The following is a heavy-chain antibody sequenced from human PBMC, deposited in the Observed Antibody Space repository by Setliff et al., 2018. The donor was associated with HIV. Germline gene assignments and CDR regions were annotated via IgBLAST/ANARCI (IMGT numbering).Heavy chain of an antibody. CDR3: ARGGITAYFFDH. CDR1: GDSASSDSAA. J-gene: IGHJ4*02. CDR2: TYYRSKWYT. V-gene: IGHV6-1*01. D-gene: IGHD5-18*01. Sequence: SQTLPLPCSISGDSASSDSAAWNWFRQSPSRGLEWLARTYYRSKWYTDYAVSEKSRITTNPDTSRNQFSLQLSSVIPDDSAVYFCARGGITAYFFDHWAQGTLVTVSS.